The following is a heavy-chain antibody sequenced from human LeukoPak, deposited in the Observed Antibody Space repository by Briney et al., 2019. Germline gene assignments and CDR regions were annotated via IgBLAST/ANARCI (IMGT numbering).Heavy chain of an antibody. Sequence: SVKVSCKASGGTYRRFAIIWLRQAPAQGVGWMGGTIPIFGTVNSAPKLQGRVTISTDESTSTAYMKLSRLRSEDTAVYYCARGLFGGSSGSYRYYYYMEVWGKGTTVTVSS. D-gene: IGHD3-10*01. V-gene: IGHV1-69*05. CDR2: TIPIFGTV. CDR1: GGTYRRFA. J-gene: IGHJ6*03. CDR3: ARGLFGGSSGSYRYYYYMEV.